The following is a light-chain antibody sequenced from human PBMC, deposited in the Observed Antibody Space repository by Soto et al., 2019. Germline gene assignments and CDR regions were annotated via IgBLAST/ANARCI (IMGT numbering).Light chain of an antibody. CDR1: QSVSNT. Sequence: EIVLTQSPGTLSLSPGDRATLSCRASQSVSNTLAWYQQKPGQAPKLLIYGPSSRATGIPDRFTGSVSGTDVTLISSVLEPDNVAVYYCEQYGVSPLTFGVRTQVAIK. CDR2: GPS. J-gene: IGKJ4*01. CDR3: EQYGVSPLT. V-gene: IGKV3-20*01.